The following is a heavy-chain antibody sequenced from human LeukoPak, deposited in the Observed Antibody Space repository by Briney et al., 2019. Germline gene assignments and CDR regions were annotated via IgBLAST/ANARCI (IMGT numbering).Heavy chain of an antibody. CDR1: GGSFSGYY. CDR3: ARARGWPRGRAFDI. Sequence: SETLSLTCAVYGGSFSGYYWSWIRQPPGKGLEWIGEISHSGSTNYNPSLKSRVTISVDTSKNQFSLKLSSVTAADTAVYYCARARGWPRGRAFDIWGQGTMVTVSS. D-gene: IGHD5-12*01. V-gene: IGHV4-34*01. J-gene: IGHJ3*02. CDR2: ISHSGST.